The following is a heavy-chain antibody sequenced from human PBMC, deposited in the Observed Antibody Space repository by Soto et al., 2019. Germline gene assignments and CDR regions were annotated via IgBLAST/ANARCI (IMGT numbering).Heavy chain of an antibody. V-gene: IGHV3-21*01. CDR3: ASSCSGGSCYGYYYGMDV. D-gene: IGHD2-15*01. J-gene: IGHJ6*02. CDR2: ISSSSSYI. CDR1: GFTFSIYS. Sequence: GGSLLLSCASSGFTFSIYSMNWVGQAPGKGLEWVSSISSSSSYIYYADSVKGRFTISRDDAKNSLYLQMNSLRAEDTAVYYCASSCSGGSCYGYYYGMDVWGQGTTVTVSS.